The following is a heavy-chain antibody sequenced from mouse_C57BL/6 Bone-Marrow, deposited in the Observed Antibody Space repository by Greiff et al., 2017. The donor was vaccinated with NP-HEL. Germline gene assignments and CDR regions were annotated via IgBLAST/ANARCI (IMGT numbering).Heavy chain of an antibody. J-gene: IGHJ4*01. Sequence: VQLKESGAELVKPGASVKLSCTASGFNIKDYYMHWVKQRTEQGLEWIGRIDPEDGETKSAPKFPGKATITADTSSNTAYLQLSSLTSEDTAVYYCARERGRQLRLLDAMDYWGQGTSVTVSS. D-gene: IGHD3-2*02. CDR2: IDPEDGET. V-gene: IGHV14-2*01. CDR3: ARERGRQLRLLDAMDY. CDR1: GFNIKDYY.